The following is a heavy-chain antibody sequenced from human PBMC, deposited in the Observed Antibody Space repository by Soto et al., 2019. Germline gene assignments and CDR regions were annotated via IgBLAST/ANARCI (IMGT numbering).Heavy chain of an antibody. V-gene: IGHV3-33*01. CDR1: GFTFSSYG. Sequence: GGSLRLSCAASGFTFSSYGMHWGRQAPGKGLEWVAVIWYDGSNKYYADSVKGRFTISRDNSKNTLYLQMNSLRAEDTAVYYCARDSGYCGGDCPLSLEYWGQGTLVTVSS. J-gene: IGHJ4*02. D-gene: IGHD2-21*02. CDR3: ARDSGYCGGDCPLSLEY. CDR2: IWYDGSNK.